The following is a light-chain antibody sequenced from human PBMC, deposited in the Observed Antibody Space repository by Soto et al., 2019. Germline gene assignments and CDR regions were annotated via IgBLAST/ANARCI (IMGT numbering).Light chain of an antibody. CDR3: QQSYSTTWT. J-gene: IGKJ1*01. CDR1: QGISTY. Sequence: DIQITQSPSSLSASVVDRVTITCRASQGISTYLNWYQQKPGKAPKLLIYAASSLQSGVPSRFSGSGSETDFTLTISSLQPEDFATYSCQQSYSTTWTVGQGTKVDI. V-gene: IGKV1-39*01. CDR2: AAS.